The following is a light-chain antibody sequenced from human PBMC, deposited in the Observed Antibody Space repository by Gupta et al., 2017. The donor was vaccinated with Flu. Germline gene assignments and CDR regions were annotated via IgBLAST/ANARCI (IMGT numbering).Light chain of an antibody. J-gene: IGLJ3*02. CDR2: WVS. V-gene: IGLV2-8*01. CDR3: LSYAGGTNLWV. CDR1: ASAVGGYNY. Sequence: TISCTGRASAVGGYNYVSWYQHHPGQAPMLMLFWVSRRTSAVPDRFSGSKSATTATLTVTGLQAEDVAVYFCLSYAGGTNLWVFGGGTKLTVL.